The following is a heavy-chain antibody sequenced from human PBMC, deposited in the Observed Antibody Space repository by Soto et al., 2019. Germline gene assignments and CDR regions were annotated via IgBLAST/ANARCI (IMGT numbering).Heavy chain of an antibody. J-gene: IGHJ4*02. CDR2: INSDGSST. CDR1: GFTFSSYW. V-gene: IGHV3-74*01. D-gene: IGHD5-12*01. CDR3: ARDMYGGYGRFDY. Sequence: GSLRLSCAASGFTFSSYWMHWVRQAPGKGLVWVSRINSDGSSTSYADSVKGRFTISRDNAKNTLYLQMNSLRAEDTVVYYCARDMYGGYGRFDYWGQGTLVTVSS.